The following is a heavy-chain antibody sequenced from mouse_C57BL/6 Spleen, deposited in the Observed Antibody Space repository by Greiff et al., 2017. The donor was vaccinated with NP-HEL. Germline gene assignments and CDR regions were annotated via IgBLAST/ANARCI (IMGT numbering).Heavy chain of an antibody. J-gene: IGHJ2*01. CDR3: ARRHTTALDY. Sequence: VQVVESGAELAKPGASVKLSCKASGYTFTSYWMHWVKQRPGQGLEWIGYINPSSGYTKYNQKFKDKATLTTDKSSSTAYMQLSSLTYEDSAVYYCARRHTTALDYWGQGTTLTVSS. V-gene: IGHV1-7*01. CDR2: INPSSGYT. CDR1: GYTFTSYW. D-gene: IGHD1-2*01.